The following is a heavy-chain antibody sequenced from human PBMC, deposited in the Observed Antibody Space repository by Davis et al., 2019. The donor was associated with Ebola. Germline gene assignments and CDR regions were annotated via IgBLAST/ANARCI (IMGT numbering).Heavy chain of an antibody. V-gene: IGHV4-59*08. CDR3: ASHSSGWSNDAFDI. CDR1: GGSISSYY. CDR2: IYYSGST. D-gene: IGHD6-19*01. Sequence: MPSETLSLTCTVSGGSISSYYWSWIRQPPGKGLEWIGYIYYSGSTYYNPSLKSRVTISVDTSKNQFSLKLSSVTAADTAVYYCASHSSGWSNDAFDIWGQGTMVTVSS. J-gene: IGHJ3*02.